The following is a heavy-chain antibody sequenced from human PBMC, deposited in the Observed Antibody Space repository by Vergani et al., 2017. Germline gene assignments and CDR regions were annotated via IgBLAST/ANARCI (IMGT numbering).Heavy chain of an antibody. CDR1: GFTFSSYS. CDR2: ISSSSSTI. J-gene: IGHJ3*02. D-gene: IGHD6-13*01. CDR3: ARDWSIAAVGYALYI. Sequence: EVQLVESGGGLVQPGGSLRLSCAASGFTFSSYSMNWVRQAPGKGLEWVSYISSSSSTIYYADSVKGRFTISRDNAKNSLYLQMNSLRAEDTAVYYCARDWSIAAVGYALYIWGQGTMVTVSS. V-gene: IGHV3-48*01.